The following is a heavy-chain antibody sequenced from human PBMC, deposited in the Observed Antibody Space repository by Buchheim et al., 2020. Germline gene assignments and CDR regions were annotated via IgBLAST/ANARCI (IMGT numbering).Heavy chain of an antibody. CDR1: GGSISSGSYY. CDR3: ARARITIFGVVIDY. J-gene: IGHJ4*02. Sequence: QVQLQESGPGLVKPSQTLSLTCTVSGGSISSGSYYWSWIRQPAGKGLEWIGRIYTSGSTNYNPPLKSRVTISVDTSKNQFSLKLSSVTAADTAVYYCARARITIFGVVIDYWGQGTL. CDR2: IYTSGST. D-gene: IGHD3-3*01. V-gene: IGHV4-61*02.